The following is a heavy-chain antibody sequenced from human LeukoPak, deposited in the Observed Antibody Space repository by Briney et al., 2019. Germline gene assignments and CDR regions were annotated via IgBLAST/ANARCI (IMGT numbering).Heavy chain of an antibody. CDR1: GGTFSSYA. Sequence: AASVKVSCKASGGTFSSYAISWVRQAPGQGLEWMGGIIPIFGTANYAQKFQGRVTITADKSTSTAYMELSSLRSEDTAVYYCARGGELRYYDYWGQGTLVTVSS. D-gene: IGHD3-9*01. J-gene: IGHJ4*02. CDR2: IIPIFGTA. CDR3: ARGGELRYYDY. V-gene: IGHV1-69*06.